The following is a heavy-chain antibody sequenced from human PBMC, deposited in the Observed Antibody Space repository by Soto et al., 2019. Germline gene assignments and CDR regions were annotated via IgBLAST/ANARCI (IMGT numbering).Heavy chain of an antibody. J-gene: IGHJ2*01. CDR3: ARGRPGDSFDRPFEL. D-gene: IGHD4-17*01. CDR2: INPSGGST. Sequence: GSLQVSCKPSGYTFTSYYMHWVRHAPGQGLEWMGIINPSGGSTSYAQKFQGRVTMTRDTSTSTVYMELSSLRSEDTAVYYCARGRPGDSFDRPFELWGRGT. V-gene: IGHV1-46*03. CDR1: GYTFTSYY.